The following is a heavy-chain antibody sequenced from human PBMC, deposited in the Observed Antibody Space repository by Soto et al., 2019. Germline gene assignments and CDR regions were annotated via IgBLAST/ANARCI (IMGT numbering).Heavy chain of an antibody. CDR2: VSVPSGDT. J-gene: IGHJ4*02. V-gene: IGHV1-18*01. CDR1: GYSFSSVR. D-gene: IGHD2-15*01. CDR3: ARTCRSGGSCYLEY. Sequence: ASLKRSCKASGYSFSSVRISCVRQSLGQGLEWVGWVSVPSGDTGSAQNFQGRVTVTTDTSTSTAYLEVGSLRSDDTAVYYCARTCRSGGSCYLEYWGEGTLVTVSS.